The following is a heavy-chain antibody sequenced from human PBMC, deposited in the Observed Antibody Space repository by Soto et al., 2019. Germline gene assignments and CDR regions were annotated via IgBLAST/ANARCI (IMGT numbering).Heavy chain of an antibody. CDR1: GYTFTSYG. CDR3: ARDRDYDFWSGYRPTDAFDI. D-gene: IGHD3-3*01. V-gene: IGHV1-18*01. J-gene: IGHJ3*02. CDR2: ISAYNGNT. Sequence: GASVKVSCKASGYTFTSYGISWVRQAPGQGLERMGWISAYNGNTNYAQKLQGRVTMTTDTSTSTAYMELRSLRSDDTAVYYCARDRDYDFWSGYRPTDAFDIWGQGTMVTVSS.